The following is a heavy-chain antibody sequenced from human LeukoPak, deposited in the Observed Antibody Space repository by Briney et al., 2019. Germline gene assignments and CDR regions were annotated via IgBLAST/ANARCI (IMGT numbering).Heavy chain of an antibody. CDR1: GGSISSSNW. CDR2: IYHSGST. D-gene: IGHD2-15*01. V-gene: IGHV4-4*02. Sequence: SGTLCLTCAVSGGSISSSNWWSWVRQPPGKGLEWIGEIYHSGSTNYNPSLKSRVTISVDKSKNQFSLKLSSVTAADTAVYYCARVEVLLPAYFDYWGQGTLVTVSS. CDR3: ARVEVLLPAYFDY. J-gene: IGHJ4*02.